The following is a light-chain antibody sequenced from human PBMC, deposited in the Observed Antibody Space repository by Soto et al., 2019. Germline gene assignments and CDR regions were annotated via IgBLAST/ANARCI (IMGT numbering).Light chain of an antibody. V-gene: IGKV3-15*01. Sequence: EIVMTQSPATLSASPGERATLSCRASQSVSSNLAWYQQKPGQAPRVLIYGASTRATGIPARFSGSGSGTEFTLTISSLQSEDFAVYYCQQYNNWPPWTFGQGTKVDIK. CDR1: QSVSSN. CDR2: GAS. CDR3: QQYNNWPPWT. J-gene: IGKJ1*01.